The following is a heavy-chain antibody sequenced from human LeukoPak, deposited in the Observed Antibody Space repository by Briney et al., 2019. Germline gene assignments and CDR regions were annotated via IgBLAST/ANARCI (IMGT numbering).Heavy chain of an antibody. Sequence: SETLSLTCAVYGASISSYYWIWIRQPPGKGLEWIGEINDSGSTNYSPSLKSRVPMSLDASKSQFSLKLRSVTAADTAIYYCARRVYDIGWVLDYWAEGPLVTLSS. CDR1: GASISSYY. J-gene: IGHJ4*02. CDR2: INDSGST. V-gene: IGHV4-34*01. CDR3: ARRVYDIGWVLDY. D-gene: IGHD2-8*01.